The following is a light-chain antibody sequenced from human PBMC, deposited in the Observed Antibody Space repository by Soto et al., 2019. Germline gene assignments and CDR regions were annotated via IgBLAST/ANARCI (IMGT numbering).Light chain of an antibody. CDR2: AAS. J-gene: IGKJ1*01. V-gene: IGKV1-27*01. Sequence: DLQMTQSPSSLSASVGDRVTITCRASQGISTYLVWYQQKPGTVPKLLIFAASTLQSGVPSRFSGSGSGPDFTLTISSLQPEDVATYYCQNYNGAPWTFGQGTKVEIK. CDR3: QNYNGAPWT. CDR1: QGISTY.